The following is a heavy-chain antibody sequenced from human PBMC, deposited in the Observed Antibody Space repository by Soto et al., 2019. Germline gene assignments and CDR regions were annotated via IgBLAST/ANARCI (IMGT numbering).Heavy chain of an antibody. CDR2: IIPIFGTA. CDR1: GGTFSSYA. J-gene: IGHJ6*02. V-gene: IGHV1-69*13. D-gene: IGHD2-2*03. CDR3: ARVDIVVVPAALEGSDYYGMDV. Sequence: SVKVSCKASGGTFSSYAISWVRQAPGQGLEWMGGIIPIFGTANYAQKFQGRVTITADESTSTAYMELRSLRSDDTAVYYCARVDIVVVPAALEGSDYYGMDVWGQGTTVTVSS.